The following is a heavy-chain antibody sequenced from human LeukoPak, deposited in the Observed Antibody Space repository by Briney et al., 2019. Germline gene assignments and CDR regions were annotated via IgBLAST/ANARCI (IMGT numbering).Heavy chain of an antibody. J-gene: IGHJ5*02. CDR2: INPNSGGT. V-gene: IGHV1-2*02. CDR3: ARGIAAPGGRWFDP. Sequence: GASVKVSCKASGYTFTDYYMHWVRQAPGQGLEWMGWINPNSGGTNYAQQFQGRVTMTRDTSISTTYMELSNLRSDDTAVYYCARGIAAPGGRWFDPWGQGTLVTVSS. D-gene: IGHD6-13*01. CDR1: GYTFTDYY.